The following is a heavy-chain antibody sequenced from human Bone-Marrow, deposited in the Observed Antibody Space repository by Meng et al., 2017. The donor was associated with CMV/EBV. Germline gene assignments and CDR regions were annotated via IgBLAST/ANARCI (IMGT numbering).Heavy chain of an antibody. CDR2: ISGSGGST. V-gene: IGHV3-23*01. D-gene: IGHD5-24*01. J-gene: IGHJ4*02. Sequence: SGFTFSSYAWNWVRQAAGKGLEWVSAISGSGGSTNYADSVRGRFTISRDNSRNTLYLQMNSLRAEDTAVYYCAKEWEMATVNPLFNCWGQGTLVTVSS. CDR3: AKEWEMATVNPLFNC. CDR1: GFTFSSYA.